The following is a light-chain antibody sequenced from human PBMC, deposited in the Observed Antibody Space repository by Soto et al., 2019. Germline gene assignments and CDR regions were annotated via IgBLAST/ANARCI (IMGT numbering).Light chain of an antibody. V-gene: IGLV2-14*01. CDR3: SSYTSSSAHVV. CDR1: SSDVGGYNY. J-gene: IGLJ2*01. CDR2: DVS. Sequence: QSALTQPASVSGAPGQTITISCTGTSSDVGGYNYVSWYQQHPGKAPKLMIYDVSNRPSGVSNRFSGSKSGNTASLTISGLAAEDEADYCCSSYTSSSAHVVFGGGTKLTVL.